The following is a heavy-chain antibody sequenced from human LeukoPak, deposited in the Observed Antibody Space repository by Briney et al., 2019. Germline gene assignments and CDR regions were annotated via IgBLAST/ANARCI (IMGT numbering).Heavy chain of an antibody. CDR2: IYYSGST. V-gene: IGHV4-59*08. CDR3: AAGLMAVAGTQNWFDP. Sequence: SETLSLTCTVSGGSISSYYWSWIRQPPGKGLEWIGYIYYSGSTNYNPSLKSRVTISVDTSKNQFSLKLSSVTAADTAVYYCAAGLMAVAGTQNWFDPWGQGTLVTVSS. J-gene: IGHJ5*02. CDR1: GGSISSYY. D-gene: IGHD6-19*01.